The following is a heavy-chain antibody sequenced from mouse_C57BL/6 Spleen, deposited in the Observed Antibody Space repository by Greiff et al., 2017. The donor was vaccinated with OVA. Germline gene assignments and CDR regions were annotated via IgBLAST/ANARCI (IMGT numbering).Heavy chain of an antibody. V-gene: IGHV5-9-1*02. CDR3: TRDLGSSSSD. J-gene: IGHJ2*01. CDR1: GFTFSSYA. CDR2: ISSGGDYI. D-gene: IGHD1-3*01. Sequence: EVQRVESGAGLVKPGGSLKLSCAASGFTFSSYAMSWVRQTPEKRLEWVAYISSGGDYIYYADTVKGRFTISRDNARNTLYLQMSSLKSEDTAMYYWTRDLGSSSSDWGQGTTLTVSS.